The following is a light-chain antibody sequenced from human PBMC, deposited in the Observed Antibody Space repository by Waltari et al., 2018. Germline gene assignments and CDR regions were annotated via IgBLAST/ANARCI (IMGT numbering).Light chain of an antibody. J-gene: IGKJ4*01. CDR1: QSVSSY. Sequence: EIVLTQSPAPLSLSPGERATLSCRASQSVSSYLAWYQQKPGQAPRLLIYDASNRATGIPARFSGSGSGTDFTLTISSLEPEDFVVYYCQQRSTWPLTFGGGTKVEIK. V-gene: IGKV3-11*01. CDR2: DAS. CDR3: QQRSTWPLT.